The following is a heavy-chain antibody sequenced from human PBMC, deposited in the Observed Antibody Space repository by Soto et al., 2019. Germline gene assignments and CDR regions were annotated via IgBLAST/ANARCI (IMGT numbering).Heavy chain of an antibody. V-gene: IGHV1-69*01. Sequence: QVQLVQSGAEVKKPGASVKVSCKASGYTFTGHYMQWVRQAPGQGLEWMGWINPIFGTANYAQKFQGRVTITADESTSTAYMELSSLRSEDTAVYYCARRRGYGYYYGMDVWGQGTTVTVSS. CDR2: INPIFGTA. J-gene: IGHJ6*02. CDR3: ARRRGYGYYYGMDV. D-gene: IGHD5-18*01. CDR1: GYTFTGHY.